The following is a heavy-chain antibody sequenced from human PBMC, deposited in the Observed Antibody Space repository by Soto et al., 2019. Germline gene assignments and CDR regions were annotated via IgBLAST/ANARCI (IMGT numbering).Heavy chain of an antibody. CDR2: INPNSGGT. CDR1: GYTFTGYY. Sequence: ASVKVSCKASGYTFTGYYMHWVRQAPGQGLEWMGWINPNSGGTNYAQKFQGWVTMTRDTSISTAYMELSRLRSDDTAVYYCARSATAAAGHPFDYWGQGTLVTVSS. CDR3: ARSATAAAGHPFDY. J-gene: IGHJ4*02. V-gene: IGHV1-2*04. D-gene: IGHD6-13*01.